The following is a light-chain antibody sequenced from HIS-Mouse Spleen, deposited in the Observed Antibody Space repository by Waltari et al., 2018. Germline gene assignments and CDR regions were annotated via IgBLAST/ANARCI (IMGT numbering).Light chain of an antibody. V-gene: IGLV2-14*01. CDR3: SSYTSISTC. CDR2: EVS. CDR1: SSDGGGYNY. J-gene: IGLJ1*01. Sequence: QSALTQPESVSGSPGQSITISCTGTSSDGGGYNYVSWYQQHPGKAPKLMVYEVSIRSSGFSNRFSGSKSGNTASLTISGLQAADEADYYCSSYTSISTCFGTGTKVTVL.